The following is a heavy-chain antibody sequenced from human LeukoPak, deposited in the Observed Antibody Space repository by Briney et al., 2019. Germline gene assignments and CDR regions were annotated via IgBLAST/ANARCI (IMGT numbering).Heavy chain of an antibody. CDR3: ARGSLERITRYYYYGMDV. D-gene: IGHD2/OR15-2a*01. CDR1: GGSIRSSYYY. Sequence: SETLSLTCTVSGGSIRSSYYYWGWIRQPPGKGLEWIGSIYDSGSTYYNPSLKSRVTISADTSKNQFSLKLNSVTAADTAVYYCARGSLERITRYYYYGMDVWGQGTTVTVSS. J-gene: IGHJ6*02. CDR2: IYDSGST. V-gene: IGHV4-39*01.